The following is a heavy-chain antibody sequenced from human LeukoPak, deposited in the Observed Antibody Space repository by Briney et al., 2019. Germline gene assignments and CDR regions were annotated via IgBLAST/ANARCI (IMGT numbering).Heavy chain of an antibody. CDR2: IIPIFGTA. Sequence: SVKVSCKASGGTFSSYAISWVRQAPGQGLEWMGGIIPIFGTANYAQKFQGRVTITADESTSTAYMELSSLRSEDTAVYYCARASYDSSGYYHYYYYYYGMDVWGQGTTVTVSS. V-gene: IGHV1-69*13. D-gene: IGHD3-22*01. J-gene: IGHJ6*02. CDR3: ARASYDSSGYYHYYYYYYGMDV. CDR1: GGTFSSYA.